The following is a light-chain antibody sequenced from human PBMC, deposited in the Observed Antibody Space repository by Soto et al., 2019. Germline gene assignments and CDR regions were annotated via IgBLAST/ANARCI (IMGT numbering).Light chain of an antibody. CDR3: QVWVTTSDQLYV. CDR2: DDS. Sequence: SYELAQPPSVSVAPGQTARITCGGHNIGSKTVHWYQQMPGQAPVLVIYDDSDRPSGIPERFSGSNSGNTATLTISRVEAGDEAVYYCQVWVTTSDQLYVFGTGTKVTVL. CDR1: NIGSKT. J-gene: IGLJ1*01. V-gene: IGLV3-21*02.